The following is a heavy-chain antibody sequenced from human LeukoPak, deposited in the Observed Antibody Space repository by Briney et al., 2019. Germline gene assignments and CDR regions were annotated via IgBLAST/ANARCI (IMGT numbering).Heavy chain of an antibody. CDR3: AKEGNYRRSWYSDY. V-gene: IGHV3-23*01. CDR2: ISGSGGST. J-gene: IGHJ4*02. D-gene: IGHD6-13*01. Sequence: GGSLTLSCAASGFTFSSYAMSWVRQAPGKGLEWVSAISGSGGSTYYADSVKGRFTISRDNSKNTLYLQMNSLRAEDTAVYYCAKEGNYRRSWYSDYWGQGTLVTVSS. CDR1: GFTFSSYA.